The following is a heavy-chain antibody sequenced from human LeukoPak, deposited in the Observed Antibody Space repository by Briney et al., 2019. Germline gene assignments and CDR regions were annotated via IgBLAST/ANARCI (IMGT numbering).Heavy chain of an antibody. CDR3: AKDIIPYYYDSSGFLAFDI. Sequence: GGSLRLSCAASGFTFDDYAMHWVRHAPGKGLEWVSGISWNSGSIGYADSVKGRFTISRDNAKNSLYLQMNSLRAEDTALYYCAKDIIPYYYDSSGFLAFDIWGQGTMVTVSS. CDR2: ISWNSGSI. J-gene: IGHJ3*02. CDR1: GFTFDDYA. D-gene: IGHD3-22*01. V-gene: IGHV3-9*01.